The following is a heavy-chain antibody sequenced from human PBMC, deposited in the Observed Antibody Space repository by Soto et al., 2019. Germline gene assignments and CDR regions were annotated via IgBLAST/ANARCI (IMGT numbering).Heavy chain of an antibody. CDR1: GFPFRDYT. J-gene: IGHJ5*02. D-gene: IGHD3-10*01. CDR3: VRVGYAYGNDP. V-gene: IGHV3-11*01. CDR2: ISPSGGTI. Sequence: QVQLVESGGGLVKPGGSLRLSCAPSGFPFRDYTMSWFRQAPGKGLEWVSYISPSGGTIYYADSVKGRFTLSRDNAKNSLYLQMNSLRAEDTAVYHCVRVGYAYGNDPWGQGTLVAVSS.